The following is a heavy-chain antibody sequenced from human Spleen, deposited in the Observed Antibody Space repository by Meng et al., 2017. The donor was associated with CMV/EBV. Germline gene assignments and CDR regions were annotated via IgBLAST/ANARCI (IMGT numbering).Heavy chain of an antibody. CDR1: GGSFSGYY. V-gene: IGHV4-34*01. J-gene: IGHJ4*02. D-gene: IGHD3-9*01. Sequence: CAVYGGSFSGYYWSWIRQPPGKGLEWIGEINHSGSTNYNPSLKSRVTISVDTSKNQFSLKLSSVTAADTAVYYCARGQIRYFDWSYNYWGQGTLVTVSS. CDR2: INHSGST. CDR3: ARGQIRYFDWSYNY.